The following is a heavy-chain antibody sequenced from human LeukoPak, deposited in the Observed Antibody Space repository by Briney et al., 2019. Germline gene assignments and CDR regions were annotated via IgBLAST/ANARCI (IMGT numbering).Heavy chain of an antibody. Sequence: GGSLRLSRAPPLVTLTKASENRVRPRLGTGGEWVGRIKSKTDGGTKDYAAPVKGRFTISRDDSKNTLYLQMNSLKTEDTAAYYCTARNFDYWGQGTLVTVSS. J-gene: IGHJ4*02. CDR1: LVTLTKAS. CDR3: TARNFDY. V-gene: IGHV3-15*01. CDR2: IKSKTDGGTK.